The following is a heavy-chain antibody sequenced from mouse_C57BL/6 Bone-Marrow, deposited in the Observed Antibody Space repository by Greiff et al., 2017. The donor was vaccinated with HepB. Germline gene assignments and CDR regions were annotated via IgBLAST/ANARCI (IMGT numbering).Heavy chain of an antibody. CDR2: ISYDGSN. J-gene: IGHJ2*01. CDR3: ARRPSDYYGSSYYFDY. V-gene: IGHV3-6*01. Sequence: ESGPGLVKPSQSLSLTCSVTGYSITSGYYWNWIRQFPGNKLEWMGYISYDGSNNYNPSLKNRISITRDTSKNQFFLKLNSVTTEDTATYYCARRPSDYYGSSYYFDYWGQGTTLTVSS. CDR1: GYSITSGYY. D-gene: IGHD1-1*01.